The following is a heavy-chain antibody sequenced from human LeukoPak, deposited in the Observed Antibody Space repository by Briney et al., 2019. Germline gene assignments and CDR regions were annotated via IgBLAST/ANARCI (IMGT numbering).Heavy chain of an antibody. CDR2: MNPNSGNT. V-gene: IGHV1-8*01. Sequence: ASVKVSCKASGYTFTSFGINWVRQATGQGLEWMGWMNPNSGNTGYAQKFQGRVTMTRNTSISTAYMELSSLRSEDTAVYYCARSRLTIFGVVIILTPNFDYWGQGTLVTVSS. CDR1: GYTFTSFG. D-gene: IGHD3-3*01. CDR3: ARSRLTIFGVVIILTPNFDY. J-gene: IGHJ4*02.